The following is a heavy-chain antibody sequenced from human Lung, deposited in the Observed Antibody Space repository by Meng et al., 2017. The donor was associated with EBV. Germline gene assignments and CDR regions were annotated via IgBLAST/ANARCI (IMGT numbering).Heavy chain of an antibody. J-gene: IGHJ4*02. D-gene: IGHD6-6*01. Sequence: LVHLVAEVRMCGASAKVSWKASGNSFCCNANILVRQDPGQGLEWMGWISPDNGNTNCAQKIQGRVTVTTDTSANTAYMELTTLTSDDTAIYYCARVPLGDRPAFGHWGQGTLVTVSS. V-gene: IGHV1-18*01. CDR3: ARVPLGDRPAFGH. CDR1: GNSFCCNA. CDR2: ISPDNGNT.